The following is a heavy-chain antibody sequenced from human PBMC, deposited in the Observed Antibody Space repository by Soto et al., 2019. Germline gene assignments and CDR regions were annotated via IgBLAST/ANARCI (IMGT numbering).Heavy chain of an antibody. J-gene: IGHJ5*02. CDR2: INPNSGGT. D-gene: IGHD3-9*01. V-gene: IGHV1-2*04. Sequence: ASVKVSCKASGYTFTGYYMHWVRQAPGQGLEWMGWINPNSGGTNYAQKFQGWVTMTRDTSISTAYMELSRLRSDDTAVYYCARGPPPPTYYDILTAPNWFDPWGQGTLVTVSS. CDR1: GYTFTGYY. CDR3: ARGPPPPTYYDILTAPNWFDP.